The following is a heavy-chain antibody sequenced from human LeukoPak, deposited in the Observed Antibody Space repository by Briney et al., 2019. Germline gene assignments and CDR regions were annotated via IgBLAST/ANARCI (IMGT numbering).Heavy chain of an antibody. CDR3: AREPRGFSGGSYYLWFDP. J-gene: IGHJ5*02. CDR2: IYTSGST. Sequence: SETLSLTCTASGGSISSYYWSWIRQPAGKGLEWIGRIYTSGSTNYNPSLKSRVTMSVDTSKNQFSLKLSSVTAADTAVYYRAREPRGFSGGSYYLWFDPWGQGTLVTVSS. V-gene: IGHV4-4*07. D-gene: IGHD1-26*01. CDR1: GGSISSYY.